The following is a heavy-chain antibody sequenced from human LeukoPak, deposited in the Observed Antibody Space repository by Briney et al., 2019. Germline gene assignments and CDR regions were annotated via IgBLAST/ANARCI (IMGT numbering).Heavy chain of an antibody. CDR2: IENGDKA. CDR3: ARRGGYSGHDFGGGPEGYLDF. Sequence: GGSLRLSCAASGFTVSTHYMNWVRQAPGKGLEWVSVIENGDKASYPDSVKGRFTISRDDSNSWVFLHLNSVRPEDRAVYYCARRGGYSGHDFGGGPEGYLDFWGQGTVVTVSS. D-gene: IGHD5-12*01. CDR1: GFTVSTHY. J-gene: IGHJ4*02. V-gene: IGHV3-53*01.